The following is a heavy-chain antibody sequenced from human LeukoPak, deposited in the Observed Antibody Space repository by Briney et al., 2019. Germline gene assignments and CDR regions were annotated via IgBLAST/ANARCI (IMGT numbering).Heavy chain of an antibody. V-gene: IGHV3-23*01. D-gene: IGHD7-27*01. J-gene: IGHJ4*02. CDR1: GGSISSSN. CDR3: GRGHWGLDY. Sequence: GTLSLTCAVSGGSISSSNWWSWVRQPPGKGLEWVSAISGRGDITDYADSVKGRFTFSRDNSKNTMYLQMNSLRAEDTAVYYCGRGHWGLDYWGQGTLVTVSS. CDR2: ISGRGDIT.